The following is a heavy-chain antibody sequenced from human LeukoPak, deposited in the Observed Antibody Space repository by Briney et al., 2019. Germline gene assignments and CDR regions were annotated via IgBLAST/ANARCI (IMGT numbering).Heavy chain of an antibody. CDR1: GFTFSNYA. D-gene: IGHD5-18*01. CDR2: ICGHGISI. V-gene: IGHV3-23*01. J-gene: IGHJ5*01. CDR3: AREQLWFDY. Sequence: PGGSLRLSCEASGFTFSNYAMSWVRQAPGKGLEWVSGICGHGISIYYADSVKGRFTISRDNSKSTLYLVMNSLRAEDTAVYYCAREQLWFDYWGQGTLVTVSS.